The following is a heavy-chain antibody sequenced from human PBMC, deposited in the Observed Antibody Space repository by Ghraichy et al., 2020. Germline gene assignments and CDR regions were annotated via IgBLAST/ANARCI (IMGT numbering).Heavy chain of an antibody. D-gene: IGHD6-13*01. CDR1: GDSFSSNSAA. V-gene: IGHV6-1*01. J-gene: IGHJ4*02. CDR2: TYYRSKWYN. Sequence: SQTLSLTCAISGDSFSSNSAAWNWIRQSPSRGLEWLGRTYYRSKWYNDYAVSVKSRITINPDTSKNQFSLQLNSVTPEDTAVYYCARVEYSSSWYVREAGFDYWGQGTLVTVSS. CDR3: ARVEYSSSWYVREAGFDY.